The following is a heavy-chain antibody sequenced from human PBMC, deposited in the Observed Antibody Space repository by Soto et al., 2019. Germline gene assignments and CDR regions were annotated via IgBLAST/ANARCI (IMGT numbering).Heavy chain of an antibody. Sequence: PSETLSLTCSVSGVSVSSDTYYWSWIRHHPGKGLEWIGYIYYSGNTYYNPSLGGRVTISLDTSKNHFSLRLRSVTPADTAVYYCARYPVVVVPAANYGLDVWGQGTTVTVSS. D-gene: IGHD2-2*01. CDR1: GVSVSSDTYY. CDR3: ARYPVVVVPAANYGLDV. J-gene: IGHJ6*02. V-gene: IGHV4-31*03. CDR2: IYYSGNT.